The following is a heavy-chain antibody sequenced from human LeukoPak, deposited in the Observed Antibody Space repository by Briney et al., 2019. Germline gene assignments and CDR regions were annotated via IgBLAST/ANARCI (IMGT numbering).Heavy chain of an antibody. CDR2: ISAYNGNT. CDR1: GGTFSSYA. D-gene: IGHD3-22*01. J-gene: IGHJ4*02. Sequence: GSSVKVSCKASGGTFSSYAISWVRQAPGQGLEWMGWISAYNGNTNYAQKLQGRVTMTTDTSTSTAYMELRSLRSDDTAVYYCARDDSSGYWDYWGQGTLVTVSS. CDR3: ARDDSSGYWDY. V-gene: IGHV1-18*01.